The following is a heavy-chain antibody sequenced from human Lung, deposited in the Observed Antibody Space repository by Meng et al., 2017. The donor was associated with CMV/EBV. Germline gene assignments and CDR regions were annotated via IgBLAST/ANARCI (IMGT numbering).Heavy chain of an antibody. CDR3: VRYANSHYGMDV. CDR1: GFTFTTFW. Sequence: GGSXRLXCAASGFTFTTFWMTWVRQAPGKGLEWVANIKEDGSGQWYVDSVKGRFTISRDNAKQSVYLQMDSLRAEDTAVYYCVRYANSHYGMDVWCQGTTVTVSS. V-gene: IGHV3-7*01. D-gene: IGHD2-21*01. J-gene: IGHJ6*02. CDR2: IKEDGSGQ.